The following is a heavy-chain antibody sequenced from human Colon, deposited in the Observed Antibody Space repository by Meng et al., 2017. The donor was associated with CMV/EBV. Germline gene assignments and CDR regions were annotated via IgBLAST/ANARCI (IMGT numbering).Heavy chain of an antibody. CDR1: GYSFRSSS. V-gene: IGHV1-69*05. Sequence: VSCKTYGYSFRSSSINWGRQAPGQGLEWLGGFIPQFGAATSAKKFQGRVTITTDESTSTAYMELINLTSEDTAVYYCARGGSIGWSNWGQGTLVTVSS. CDR3: ARGGSIGWSN. J-gene: IGHJ4*02. CDR2: FIPQFGAA. D-gene: IGHD6-19*01.